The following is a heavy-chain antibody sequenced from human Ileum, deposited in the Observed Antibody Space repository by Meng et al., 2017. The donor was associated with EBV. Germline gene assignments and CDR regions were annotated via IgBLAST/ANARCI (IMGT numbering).Heavy chain of an antibody. CDR1: GYTFTNYG. CDR2: ISANTGNP. D-gene: IGHD6-19*01. V-gene: IGHV7-4-1*02. J-gene: IGHJ4*02. CDR3: GTLKYTSGFYGPAY. Sequence: QAQLVQSGGSVEKPXVSLKVHCKASGYTFTNYGITWVRQAPGQGLEWMGWISANTGNPTYAQGFTGRFVFSVDTSVSTAYLQISSLKAEDTAVYYCGTLKYTSGFYGPAYWGQGALVTVSS.